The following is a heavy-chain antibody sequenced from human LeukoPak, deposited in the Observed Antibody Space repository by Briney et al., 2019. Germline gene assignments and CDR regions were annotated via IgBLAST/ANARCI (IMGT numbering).Heavy chain of an antibody. D-gene: IGHD5-18*01. Sequence: SETLSLTCTVSGGSISSSSYYWGWIHQPPGKGLEWIGSIYYSGSTYYNPSLKSRVTISVDTSKNQFSLKLSSVTAADTAVYYCARGIDPDTAMAYYFDYWGQGTLVTVSS. CDR3: ARGIDPDTAMAYYFDY. V-gene: IGHV4-39*07. CDR1: GGSISSSSYY. CDR2: IYYSGST. J-gene: IGHJ4*02.